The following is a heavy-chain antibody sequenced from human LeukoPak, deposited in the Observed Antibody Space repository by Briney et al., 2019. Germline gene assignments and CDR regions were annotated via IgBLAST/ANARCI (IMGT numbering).Heavy chain of an antibody. D-gene: IGHD2-15*01. J-gene: IGHJ4*02. CDR2: IYHSGST. Sequence: PSETLSLTCTASGGSISSSSYYWGWIRQPPGKGLEWIGSIYHSGSTYYNPSLKSRVTISVDTSKNQFSLKLSSVTAADTAVYYCATGRSSYAFDYWGQGTLVTVSS. CDR1: GGSISSSSYY. V-gene: IGHV4-39*07. CDR3: ATGRSSYAFDY.